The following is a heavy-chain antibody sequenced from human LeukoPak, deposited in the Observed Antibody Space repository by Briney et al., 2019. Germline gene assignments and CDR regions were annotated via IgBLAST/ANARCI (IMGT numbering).Heavy chain of an antibody. CDR1: GFTFSSYG. CDR3: AKDPRGPNGDSWSWYFDL. CDR2: ISYDGSNK. J-gene: IGHJ2*01. Sequence: GGSLRLSCAASGFTFSSYGMHWVRQAPGKGLEWVAVISYDGSNKYYADSVKGRFTISRDNSKNTLYLQMNSLRAEDTAVYYCAKDPRGPNGDSWSWYFDLWGRGTLVTVSS. D-gene: IGHD4-17*01. V-gene: IGHV3-30*18.